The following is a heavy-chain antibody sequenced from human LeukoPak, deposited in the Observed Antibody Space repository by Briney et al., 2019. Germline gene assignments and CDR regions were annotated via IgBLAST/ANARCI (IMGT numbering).Heavy chain of an antibody. CDR2: INPSGSST. Sequence: ASVKVSCKASGYTFTGYYMHWVRQAPGQGLEWMGIINPSGSSTNYAQKFQGRVTMTEDTSTDTAYMELSSLRSEDTAVYYCATETYYDILTGNYHARWFDPWGQGTLVTVSS. CDR3: ATETYYDILTGNYHARWFDP. V-gene: IGHV1-46*01. J-gene: IGHJ5*02. CDR1: GYTFTGYY. D-gene: IGHD3-9*01.